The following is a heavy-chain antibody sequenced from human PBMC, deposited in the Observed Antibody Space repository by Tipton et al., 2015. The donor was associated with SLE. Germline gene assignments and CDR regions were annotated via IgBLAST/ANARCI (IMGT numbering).Heavy chain of an antibody. CDR3: ASEGQGEQQTA. V-gene: IGHV4-34*01. J-gene: IGHJ3*01. CDR2: INHSGST. CDR1: GGSFSGYY. Sequence: GLVKPSETLSLTCAVYGGSFSGYYWSWIRQPPGKGLEWIGEINHSGSTNYNPSLKSRVTISVDTSKNQFSLKLSSVTAADTAVYYCASEGQGEQQTAWGQGTMVTVSS. D-gene: IGHD6-13*01.